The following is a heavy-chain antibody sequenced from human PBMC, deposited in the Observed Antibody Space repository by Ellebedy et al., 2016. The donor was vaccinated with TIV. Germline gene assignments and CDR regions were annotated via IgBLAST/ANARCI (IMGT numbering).Heavy chain of an antibody. V-gene: IGHV1-2*02. CDR1: GYTFTNYY. J-gene: IGHJ5*02. CDR2: INPNSGGT. CDR3: ARGPYSSPEVDDP. D-gene: IGHD6-13*01. Sequence: AASVKVSCKASGYTFTNYYMHWVRQAPGQGLEWMGWINPNSGGTYYAQKFQGRVTMTRDTSISTAYMELSRLRSDDTAVYYCARGPYSSPEVDDPWGQGTLVTVSS.